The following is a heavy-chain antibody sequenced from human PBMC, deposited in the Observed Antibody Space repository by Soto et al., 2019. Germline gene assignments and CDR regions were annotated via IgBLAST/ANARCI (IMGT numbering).Heavy chain of an antibody. D-gene: IGHD3-10*01. J-gene: IGHJ5*02. CDR3: ATRVLLWFGELT. CDR2: FDPEDGET. V-gene: IGHV1-24*01. CDR1: GYTLTELS. Sequence: QVQLVQSGAEVKKPGASVKVSCKVSGYTLTELSMHWVRQAPGKGLEWMGGFDPEDGETIYAQKFQGRVTMTEDTSTDAAYVELSSLRSEDTAVYYCATRVLLWFGELTWGQGTLVTVSS.